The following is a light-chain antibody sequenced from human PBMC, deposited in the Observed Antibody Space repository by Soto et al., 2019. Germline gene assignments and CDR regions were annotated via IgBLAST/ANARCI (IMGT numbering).Light chain of an antibody. CDR2: ETI. CDR1: TGTVTSGHF. J-gene: IGLJ2*01. V-gene: IGLV7-46*01. Sequence: QAVVTQEPSLTVPPGGTVTLTCGPSTGTVTSGHFPYWFQQKPGQAPRTLIYETINRHSWTPARFSGSLLGGKAALTLSGALPKDDADYYCLLSYGGPRVFGGGTKLTVL. CDR3: LLSYGGPRV.